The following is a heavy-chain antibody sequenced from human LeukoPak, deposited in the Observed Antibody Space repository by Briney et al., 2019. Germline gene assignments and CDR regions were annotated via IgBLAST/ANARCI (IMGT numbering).Heavy chain of an antibody. Sequence: PSETLSLTCAVYGGSFSGYYWSWIRQPPGKGLEWIGEINHSGSTNYNPSLKSRVTISVDTSKNQFSLKLSSVTAADTAVYYCARGRAYVLRSLEWSSRAYFDYWGQGTLVTVSS. V-gene: IGHV4-34*01. CDR2: INHSGST. J-gene: IGHJ4*02. CDR3: ARGRAYVLRSLEWSSRAYFDY. CDR1: GGSFSGYY. D-gene: IGHD3-3*01.